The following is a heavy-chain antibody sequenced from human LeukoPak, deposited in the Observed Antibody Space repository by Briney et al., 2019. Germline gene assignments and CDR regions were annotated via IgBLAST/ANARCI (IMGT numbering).Heavy chain of an antibody. D-gene: IGHD3-3*01. CDR3: ARGAGAQRVDWFDP. V-gene: IGHV3-23*01. CDR2: IIDDGRT. Sequence: QTGGSLRLSCAASGFTFSNYAVTWVRQAPGKGLEWVSTIIDDGRTYYTDSVEGRFTVSRDDSKDTLYLQMNRLRAEDTAVYYCARGAGAQRVDWFDPWGQGTLVTVSS. J-gene: IGHJ5*02. CDR1: GFTFSNYA.